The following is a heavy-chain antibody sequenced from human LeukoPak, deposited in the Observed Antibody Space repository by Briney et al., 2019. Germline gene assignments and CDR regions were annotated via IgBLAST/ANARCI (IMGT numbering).Heavy chain of an antibody. D-gene: IGHD6-13*01. CDR3: TRNTVAAAGDD. V-gene: IGHV3-7*01. J-gene: IGHJ4*02. CDR2: IKPDGSEE. Sequence: PGGSLRLSCAASGFTFSTFWMTWVRQAPGKGLEWVANIKPDGSEESYVDSVKGRFTISRDNAKNSLYLEMNSLRAEDTALYYCTRNTVAAAGDDWGQGTLVTVSS. CDR1: GFTFSTFW.